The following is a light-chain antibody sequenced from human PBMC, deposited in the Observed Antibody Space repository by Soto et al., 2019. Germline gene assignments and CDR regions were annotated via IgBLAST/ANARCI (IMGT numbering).Light chain of an antibody. V-gene: IGLV2-23*01. CDR3: SSYAGSSTYV. Sequence: QSVLTQPASVSGSPGQSITISCTGTSSDIGTYNVVSWYQQHPGKAPKVMIYEATKRPSGVSNRFSGSKSGNTASLTISGLQAEDEADYYCSSYAGSSTYVFGTVTKLTVL. CDR2: EAT. J-gene: IGLJ1*01. CDR1: SSDIGTYNV.